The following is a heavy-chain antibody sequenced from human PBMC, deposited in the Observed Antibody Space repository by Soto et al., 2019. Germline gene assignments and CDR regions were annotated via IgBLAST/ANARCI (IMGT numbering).Heavy chain of an antibody. Sequence: QVQLVQSGAEVKKPGSSVKVSCKASGGTFSSYAISWVRQAPGQGLEWMGGIIPIFGTANYAQKFQGRVTITADESTSTAYMELRSLRSEDTAVYYCAREASTYYYDSSGSYYFDYWGQGTLVTVSS. V-gene: IGHV1-69*01. J-gene: IGHJ4*02. CDR2: IIPIFGTA. CDR1: GGTFSSYA. D-gene: IGHD3-22*01. CDR3: AREASTYYYDSSGSYYFDY.